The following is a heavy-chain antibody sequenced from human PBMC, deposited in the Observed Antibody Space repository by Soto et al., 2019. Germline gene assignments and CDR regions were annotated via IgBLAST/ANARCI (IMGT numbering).Heavy chain of an antibody. CDR1: GFTFSSYA. Sequence: GGSLRLSCAASGFTFSSYAMSWVRQAPGKGLEWVSAISGGGGSTYYADSVKGRFTISRDNSKNTLYLQMNSLRAEDTAVYYCAKHGSGSYYNPRLFDYWGQGTLVTVSS. V-gene: IGHV3-23*01. J-gene: IGHJ4*02. D-gene: IGHD3-10*01. CDR3: AKHGSGSYYNPRLFDY. CDR2: ISGGGGST.